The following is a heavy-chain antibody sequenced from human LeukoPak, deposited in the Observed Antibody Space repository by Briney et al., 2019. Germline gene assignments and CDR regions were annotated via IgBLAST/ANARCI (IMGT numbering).Heavy chain of an antibody. CDR3: ARGQAGATTLFDY. J-gene: IGHJ4*02. Sequence: PSETLSLTCTVSGDSMSRNYWSWIRQSPGKGLEWIGYIYYSGSTNYNPSLKSRVTISVDTSKNQFSLKLSSVTAADTAVYYCARGQAGATTLFDYWGQGTLVTVSS. D-gene: IGHD1-26*01. CDR2: IYYSGST. V-gene: IGHV4-59*01. CDR1: GDSMSRNY.